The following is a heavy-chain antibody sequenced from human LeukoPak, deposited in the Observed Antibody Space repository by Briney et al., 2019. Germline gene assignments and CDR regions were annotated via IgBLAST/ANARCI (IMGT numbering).Heavy chain of an antibody. CDR2: ISSSSSYI. D-gene: IGHD6-19*01. Sequence: GGSLRLSCVASGFTFSSYSMNWVRQAPGKGLEWVSSISSSSSYIYYADSVKGRFTISRDNAKKSLYLQMNSLRAEDTAVYYCARVSYSSGWYPDYWGQGTLVTVSS. CDR3: ARVSYSSGWYPDY. J-gene: IGHJ4*02. CDR1: GFTFSSYS. V-gene: IGHV3-21*01.